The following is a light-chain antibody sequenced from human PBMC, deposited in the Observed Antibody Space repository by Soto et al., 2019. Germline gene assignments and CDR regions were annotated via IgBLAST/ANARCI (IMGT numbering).Light chain of an antibody. CDR1: QTVDSW. CDR2: KAI. V-gene: IGKV1-5*03. Sequence: DIVLTQSPSTLSASVGDRVTITCRASQTVDSWVAWYQQKPGKAPRLLIYKAISLETGVPSRFSGSGSGTEFTLTISNLQPDDFATYFCQQYNNYPRTFGQGTKVDIK. J-gene: IGKJ1*01. CDR3: QQYNNYPRT.